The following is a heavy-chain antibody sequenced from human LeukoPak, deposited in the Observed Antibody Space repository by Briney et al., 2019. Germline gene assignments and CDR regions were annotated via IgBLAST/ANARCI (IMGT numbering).Heavy chain of an antibody. CDR2: ISWNSGSI. V-gene: IGHV3-9*03. Sequence: PGRSLRLSCAASGFTFDDYAMHWVRQAPGKGLEWVSGISWNSGSIGYADSVKGRFTISRDNAKNSLYLQMNSLIAEDVALYYCAKGIAVALPFFDYWGQGTLVTVSS. J-gene: IGHJ4*02. CDR1: GFTFDDYA. D-gene: IGHD6-19*01. CDR3: AKGIAVALPFFDY.